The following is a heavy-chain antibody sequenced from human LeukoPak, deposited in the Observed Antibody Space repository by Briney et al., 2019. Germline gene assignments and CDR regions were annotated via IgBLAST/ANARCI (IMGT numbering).Heavy chain of an antibody. CDR2: IYYSGST. V-gene: IGHV4-59*01. CDR3: ARVRDWNLIFDY. J-gene: IGHJ4*02. CDR1: GGSISSYY. Sequence: SETLSLTCTVSGGSISSYYWSWIRQPPGKGLEWIGYIYYSGSTNYNPSLKSQVTISVDTSKNQFSLKLSSVTAADTAVYYCARVRDWNLIFDYWGQGTLVTVSS. D-gene: IGHD1-7*01.